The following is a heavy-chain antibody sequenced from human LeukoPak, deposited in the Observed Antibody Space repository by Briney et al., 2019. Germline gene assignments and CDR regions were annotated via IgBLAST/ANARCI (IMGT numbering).Heavy chain of an antibody. D-gene: IGHD3-9*01. Sequence: ASVKVSCKASGYTFTSYDINWVRQATGQGLEWMGWMNPNSGNTGYAQKFQGRVAMTRNTSISTAYMELSSLRSEDTAVCYCARATGKDILTGRKLDCWGQGTLVSVSS. CDR3: ARATGKDILTGRKLDC. V-gene: IGHV1-8*01. CDR2: MNPNSGNT. J-gene: IGHJ4*02. CDR1: GYTFTSYD.